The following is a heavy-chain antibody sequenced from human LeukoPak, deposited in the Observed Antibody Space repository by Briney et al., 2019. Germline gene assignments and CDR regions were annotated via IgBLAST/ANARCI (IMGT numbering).Heavy chain of an antibody. CDR3: ARAVLPRDWLLGNYGMDV. CDR1: GLTFSSYA. D-gene: IGHD3-9*01. V-gene: IGHV3-30*04. Sequence: PGGSLRLSCAASGLTFSSYAMHWVRQAPGKGLEWVAVISYDGSNKYYADSVKGRFTISRDNSKNTLYLQMNSLRAEDTAVYYCARAVLPRDWLLGNYGMDVWGQGTTVTVSS. CDR2: ISYDGSNK. J-gene: IGHJ6*02.